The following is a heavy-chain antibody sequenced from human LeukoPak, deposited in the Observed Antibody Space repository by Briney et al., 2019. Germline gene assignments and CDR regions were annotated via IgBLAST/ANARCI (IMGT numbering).Heavy chain of an antibody. J-gene: IGHJ4*02. D-gene: IGHD3-3*01. V-gene: IGHV3-23*01. Sequence: GGSLRLSCAASGFTFSSYALSWVRHAPGKGLERGSAIRAPSGSTYSADSVKGRFTISRDNYKNTLYLQMNSLRAEDTAVYDFATYDFWSGYGVGYWGQGALVTVSS. CDR2: IRAPSGST. CDR1: GFTFSSYA. CDR3: ATYDFWSGYGVGY.